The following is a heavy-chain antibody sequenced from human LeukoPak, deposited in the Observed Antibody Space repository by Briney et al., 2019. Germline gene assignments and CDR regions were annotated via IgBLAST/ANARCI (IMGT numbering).Heavy chain of an antibody. V-gene: IGHV1-2*02. J-gene: IGHJ3*02. Sequence: GASVKVSCKASGYTFTGYYMHWVRQAPGQALEWMGWINPNSGGTNYAQKFQGRVTMTRDTSISTACMELSRLRSDDTAVYYCASLAATIHSYDAFDIWGQGTMVTVSS. CDR1: GYTFTGYY. D-gene: IGHD5-24*01. CDR3: ASLAATIHSYDAFDI. CDR2: INPNSGGT.